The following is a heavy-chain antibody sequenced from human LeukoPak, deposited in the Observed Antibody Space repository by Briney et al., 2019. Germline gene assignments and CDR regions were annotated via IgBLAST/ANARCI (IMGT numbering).Heavy chain of an antibody. V-gene: IGHV3-43*02. D-gene: IGHD3-22*01. CDR1: GFTFNDYA. CDR3: AKDSSGYTFDY. CDR2: ISGDGGNT. Sequence: PGGSLRLSCAASGFTFNDYAMHWVRKAPGKGLEWVSLISGDGGNTYYADSVKGRFTISRDNSKNSLYLQMNSLRSEDTAFYYCAKDSSGYTFDYWGQGTLVTVSS. J-gene: IGHJ4*02.